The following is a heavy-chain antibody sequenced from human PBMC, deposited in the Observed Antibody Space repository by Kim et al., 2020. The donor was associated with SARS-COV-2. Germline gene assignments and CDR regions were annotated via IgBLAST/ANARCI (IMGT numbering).Heavy chain of an antibody. V-gene: IGHV2-5*02. CDR2: IYWDDDE. CDR3: AHYKTLTKRGYFDY. CDR1: GFSLSTSRVG. J-gene: IGHJ4*02. Sequence: SGPTLVKPTQTLTLTCTFSGFSLSTSRVGVGWIRQPPGKALEWLALIYWDDDEDYNPSLKSRLTITKDTSKNQVVLTMTNMAPVDTATYYCAHYKTLTKRGYFDYWGQGTLVTVSS. D-gene: IGHD4-4*01.